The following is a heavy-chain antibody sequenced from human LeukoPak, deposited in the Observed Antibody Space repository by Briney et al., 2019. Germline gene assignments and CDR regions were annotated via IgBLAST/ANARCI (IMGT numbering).Heavy chain of an antibody. D-gene: IGHD2-2*01. CDR1: GFTVSSNY. CDR3: ARGESTAYDAFDI. CDR2: IYSGGST. Sequence: PGGSLRLSCAASGFTVSSNYMSWVRQAPGKGLEWVSVIYSGGSTYYSDSVKGRFTISRDNSKNTLYLQMNSLRAEDTAVYYCARGESTAYDAFDIWGQGTMVTVSS. V-gene: IGHV3-53*01. J-gene: IGHJ3*02.